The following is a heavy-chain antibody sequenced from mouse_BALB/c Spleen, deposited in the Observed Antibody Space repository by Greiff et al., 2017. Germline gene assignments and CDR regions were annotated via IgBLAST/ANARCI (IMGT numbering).Heavy chain of an antibody. D-gene: IGHD1-2*01. CDR1: GYAFSSYW. CDR3: ARSTTATIAY. CDR2: IYPGDGDT. Sequence: QVQLQQSGAELVRPGSSVKISCKASGYAFSSYWMNWVKQRPGQGLEWIGQIYPGDGDTNYNGKFKGKATLTADKSSSTAYMQLSSLTSEDSAVYFCARSTTATIAYWGQGTLVTVSA. V-gene: IGHV1-80*01. J-gene: IGHJ3*01.